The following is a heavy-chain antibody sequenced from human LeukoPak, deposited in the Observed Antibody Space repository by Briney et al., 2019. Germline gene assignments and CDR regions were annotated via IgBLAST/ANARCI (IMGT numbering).Heavy chain of an antibody. CDR3: AKGVGGYCSGGSCYYRYHYLDV. V-gene: IGHV3-73*01. CDR1: GFTFTGSA. Sequence: PGGSLRLSCAASGFTFTGSAVHWVRQASGKGLEWVGRIRSKANTYATAYAPSVKGRFTISRDNSKNTLYLQMNSLRAEDTAVYYCAKGVGGYCSGGSCYYRYHYLDVWGKGTTGTISS. D-gene: IGHD2-15*01. J-gene: IGHJ6*03. CDR2: IRSKANTYAT.